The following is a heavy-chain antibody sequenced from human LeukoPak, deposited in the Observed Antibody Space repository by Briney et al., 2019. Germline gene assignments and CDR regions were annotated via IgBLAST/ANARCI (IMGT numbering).Heavy chain of an antibody. Sequence: SETLSLTCAVSGGSISSSNWWSWVRQPPGKGLEWIGEIYHSGSTNYNPSLKSRVTISVDKSKNQFSLKLSSVTAADTAVYYCERQLREAIYYYYGMDVLRHGTTVTVSS. D-gene: IGHD3-3*01. CDR1: GGSISSSNW. V-gene: IGHV4-4*02. CDR2: IYHSGST. CDR3: ERQLREAIYYYYGMDV. J-gene: IGHJ6*01.